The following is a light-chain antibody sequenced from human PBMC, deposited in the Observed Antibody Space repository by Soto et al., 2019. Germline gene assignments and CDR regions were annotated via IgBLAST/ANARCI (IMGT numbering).Light chain of an antibody. CDR2: KAT. CDR3: HHYNYFQYT. CDR1: QSIGSW. J-gene: IGKJ2*01. Sequence: DIQMTQSPSTLSASVGDGVTITCRASQSIGSWLAWYQQKPGKAPKLLIYKATNLQSGVPTRFSGSGSGTDYILTISSLQPVDSATYFWHHYNYFQYTFGTGTKLE. V-gene: IGKV1-5*03.